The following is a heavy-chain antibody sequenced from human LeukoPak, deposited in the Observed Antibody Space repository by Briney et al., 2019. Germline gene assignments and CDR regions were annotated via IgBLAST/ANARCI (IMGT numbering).Heavy chain of an antibody. Sequence: GASVKVSCKASGYTFTSYHMHWVRQAPGQGLEWMGKINLSGGSTTYAQKFQGRVTMTRDTSTSTVYMELSSLRSEDTAVYYCARDQDSSGWEFDPWGQGTLVTVSS. CDR1: GYTFTSYH. CDR2: INLSGGST. J-gene: IGHJ5*02. V-gene: IGHV1-46*01. CDR3: ARDQDSSGWEFDP. D-gene: IGHD6-19*01.